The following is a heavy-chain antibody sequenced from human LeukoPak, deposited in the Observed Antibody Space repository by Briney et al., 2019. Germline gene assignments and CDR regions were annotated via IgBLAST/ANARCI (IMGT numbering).Heavy chain of an antibody. CDR2: IYYSGST. CDR3: ARGIAAAGTVTYYCYYCMDV. D-gene: IGHD6-13*01. V-gene: IGHV4-59*11. Sequence: SETLSLTSTVSGGSISSHYSSWIRQPPGKGLEGFGYIYYSGSTNYNPPLKSRVTISVDTSTNQFSLKLSSVTAADTAVYYCARGIAAAGTVTYYCYYCMDVWGEGTTVTVSS. J-gene: IGHJ6*03. CDR1: GGSISSHY.